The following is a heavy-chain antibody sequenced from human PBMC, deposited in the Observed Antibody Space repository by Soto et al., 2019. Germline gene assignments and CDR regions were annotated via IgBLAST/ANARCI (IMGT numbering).Heavy chain of an antibody. CDR1: GGSISSSSYY. CDR2: IYYSGST. V-gene: IGHV4-39*01. Sequence: QLQLQESGPGLVKPSETLSLTCTVSGGSISSSSYYWGWIRQSPGKGLEWIGNIYYSGSTYYNPSPTSRFTISVDTSKNQFSLQLSSVTAADTAVYYCARRGGSSPFDYWGQGTLVTVSS. CDR3: ARRGGSSPFDY. J-gene: IGHJ4*02. D-gene: IGHD1-26*01.